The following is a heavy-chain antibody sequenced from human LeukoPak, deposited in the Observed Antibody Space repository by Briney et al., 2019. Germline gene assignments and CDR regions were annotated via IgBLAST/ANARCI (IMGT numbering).Heavy chain of an antibody. CDR2: ISYDGSNK. Sequence: GRSLRLSCAASGFTFSDYNMHWVRQAPGKGLEWVAVISYDGSNKDYADSVKGRFTISRDNSKNTLYLQMNSLRAEDTAVYYCARSSSGWYYYWGQGIMVTVSS. J-gene: IGHJ4*02. V-gene: IGHV3-30-3*01. CDR3: ARSSSGWYYY. CDR1: GFTFSDYN. D-gene: IGHD6-19*01.